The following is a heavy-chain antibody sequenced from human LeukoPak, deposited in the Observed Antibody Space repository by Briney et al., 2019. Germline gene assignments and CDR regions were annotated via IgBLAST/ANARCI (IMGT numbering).Heavy chain of an antibody. J-gene: IGHJ4*01. Sequence: GGSLRLSCAVSGFTFSSYAMSWVRRAPGKGLEWVSAISVSGDTTYYADSVKGRFTISRDNSKNTLYLQMNSLRAEDTALYYCAKAPPIGYCSSTTCYFDYWGQGTLVTVSS. CDR1: GFTFSSYA. CDR3: AKAPPIGYCSSTTCYFDY. D-gene: IGHD2-2*01. CDR2: ISVSGDTT. V-gene: IGHV3-23*01.